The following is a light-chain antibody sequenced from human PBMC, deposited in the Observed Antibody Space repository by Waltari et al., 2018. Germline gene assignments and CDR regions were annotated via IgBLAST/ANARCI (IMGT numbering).Light chain of an antibody. V-gene: IGKV1-5*01. Sequence: DIQMTQSPSTLSASVGDTVTITCRARQSVSSWLAWYQQKAGKAPTVQIYDASDLESGVPSRFSGSGSDTEFTLTISNLQPDDFATYYCQQYDSYVYTFGQGTKLEIK. CDR2: DAS. J-gene: IGKJ2*01. CDR1: QSVSSW. CDR3: QQYDSYVYT.